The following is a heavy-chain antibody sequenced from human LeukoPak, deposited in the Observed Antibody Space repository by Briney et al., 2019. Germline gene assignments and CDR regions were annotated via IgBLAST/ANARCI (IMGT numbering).Heavy chain of an antibody. V-gene: IGHV4-59*01. Sequence: PSETLSLTCGVSGGSLSTFYWSWIRQAPGKGLEWIGYIYYGGTTNYNPSLKRRVTISAHTSKNQFSLRLTSVTAADTAVYYCARENSRRLDSWGQGALVTVSS. CDR1: GGSLSTFY. D-gene: IGHD1-26*01. CDR2: IYYGGTT. J-gene: IGHJ4*02. CDR3: ARENSRRLDS.